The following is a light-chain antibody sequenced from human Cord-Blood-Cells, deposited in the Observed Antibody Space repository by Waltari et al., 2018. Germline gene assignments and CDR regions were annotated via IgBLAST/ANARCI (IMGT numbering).Light chain of an antibody. J-gene: IGKJ2*01. CDR1: QSVSSSY. CDR3: QQYGSSPDT. V-gene: IGKV3-20*01. CDR2: GAS. Sequence: EIVLTQSPGTLSLSPGERATLSCRASQSVSSSYLAWYQQKPGQAPRLLIYGASSRATGIPDRVSGSGSGTEFTLTISRLEPEDCAVYYCQQYGSSPDTFGQGTKLELK.